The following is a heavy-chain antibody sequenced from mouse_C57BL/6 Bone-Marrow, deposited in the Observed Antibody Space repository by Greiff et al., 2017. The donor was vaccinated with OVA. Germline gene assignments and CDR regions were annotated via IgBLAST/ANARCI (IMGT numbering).Heavy chain of an antibody. D-gene: IGHD1-1*01. CDR2: INPNNGGT. J-gene: IGHJ1*03. Sequence: EVQLQQSGPELVKPGASVKISCKASGYTFTDYYMNWVKQSHGKSLEWIGDINPNNGGTSYNQKFKGKATLTVDKSSSTAYMELRSLTSEDSAVYYCARPLDYYGSSYWYFDVWAQGPRSPSPQ. V-gene: IGHV1-26*01. CDR1: GYTFTDYY. CDR3: ARPLDYYGSSYWYFDV.